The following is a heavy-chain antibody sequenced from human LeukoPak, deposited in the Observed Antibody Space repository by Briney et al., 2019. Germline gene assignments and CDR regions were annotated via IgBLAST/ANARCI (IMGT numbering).Heavy chain of an antibody. CDR1: GESVSRNDAA. J-gene: IGHJ5*02. CDR2: TYYRSTWYN. CDR3: ARRLTQYDCFDP. V-gene: IGHV6-1*01. Sequence: SQTLSLTCAISGESVSRNDAAWSWIRQSPSRGLEWLGRTYYRSTWYNDYAVSVRGRITVNPDTSKNQLSLHLNSVTPEDTAVYYCARRLTQYDCFDPWGQGILVTVSS. D-gene: IGHD2-2*01.